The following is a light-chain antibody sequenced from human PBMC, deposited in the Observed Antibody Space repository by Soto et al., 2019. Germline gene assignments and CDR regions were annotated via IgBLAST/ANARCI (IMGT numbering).Light chain of an antibody. Sequence: QSVLTQPPSASGTPGQRVTISCSGSSSNIGSNAVSWYQQLPVTAPKLLIYSNNQQPSGVPARFSGSKSGTSASLAISGLKSEDDAEYYCSALDDNLKGPVLGGGTKVTVL. CDR2: SNN. CDR1: SSNIGSNA. V-gene: IGLV1-44*01. J-gene: IGLJ2*01. CDR3: SALDDNLKGPV.